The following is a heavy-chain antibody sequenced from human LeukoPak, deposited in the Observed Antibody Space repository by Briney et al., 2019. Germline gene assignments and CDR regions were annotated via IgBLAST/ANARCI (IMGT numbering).Heavy chain of an antibody. CDR3: ARAPYYSPLYCSSASCYSFNGLDI. CDR1: GGSISNGDYY. J-gene: IGHJ3*02. Sequence: PSQTLSLTCTVSGGSISNGDYYWSWIRQPPGKGLEWIGYIYYSGTMYYNPSLKGRLTMSVDTSKNQFSLKLSSVTAADTAVYYCARAPYYSPLYCSSASCYSFNGLDIWGQGTKVTVSS. CDR2: IYYSGTM. D-gene: IGHD2-2*02. V-gene: IGHV4-30-4*08.